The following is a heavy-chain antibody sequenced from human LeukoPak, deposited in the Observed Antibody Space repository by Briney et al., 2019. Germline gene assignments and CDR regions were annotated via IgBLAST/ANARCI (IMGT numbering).Heavy chain of an antibody. CDR3: ASEAALHEPMVRGWDAFYFDF. J-gene: IGHJ4*02. CDR1: GFPFSSYW. D-gene: IGHD3-10*01. Sequence: GGSLRLSCAASGFPFSSYWMTWVRQAPGKGLEWVANIKQDGSEKYYVDSVKGRFTISRDNAKKSLYLQMNSLRAEDTAVYHCASEAALHEPMVRGWDAFYFDFWGQGTLVTVSS. V-gene: IGHV3-7*01. CDR2: IKQDGSEK.